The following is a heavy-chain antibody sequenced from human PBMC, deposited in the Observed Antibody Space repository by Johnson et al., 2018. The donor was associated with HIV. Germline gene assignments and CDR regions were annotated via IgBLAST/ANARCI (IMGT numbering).Heavy chain of an antibody. V-gene: IGHV3-20*04. CDR3: ARDHLRRSHAFDI. CDR1: GFTFEDYG. J-gene: IGHJ3*02. Sequence: VQLVESGGGLKQPGGSLRLSCVVSGFTFEDYGMSWVRQAPGKGLEWVSAINWNGGSTTYADSVKGRFTISRDNAKNSLYLQMNSLRDEDTAFYYCARDHLRRSHAFDIWGQGTMVTVSS. CDR2: INWNGGST. D-gene: IGHD2-15*01.